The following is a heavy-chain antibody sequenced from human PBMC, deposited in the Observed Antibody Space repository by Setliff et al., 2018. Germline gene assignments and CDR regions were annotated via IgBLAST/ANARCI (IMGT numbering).Heavy chain of an antibody. CDR1: GYAVTGYH. CDR2: INPNTGGT. Sequence: ASVKVSCKASGYAVTGYHIHWVRQAPGQGPEWMGWINPNTGGTNYAQKFQGRVTMTRDTSITTAYMELSSLGSDDTAVYYCSRLVRFCTRVACQTLSGGEFWGQGTLVTVSS. CDR3: SRLVRFCTRVACQTLSGGEF. J-gene: IGHJ1*01. V-gene: IGHV1-2*02. D-gene: IGHD2-8*01.